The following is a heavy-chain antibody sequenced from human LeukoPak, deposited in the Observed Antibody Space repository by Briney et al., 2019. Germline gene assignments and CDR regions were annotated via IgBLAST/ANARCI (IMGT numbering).Heavy chain of an antibody. CDR3: AILTVTTAY. CDR1: GFTFSSDA. CDR2: INGNGGST. V-gene: IGHV3-23*01. Sequence: PGGSLRLSCAASGFTFSSDAMGCGRQIPRRGVEWGSGINGNGGSTNYADSVKGRFTISRDNSKNTLYLQMTSLRAEDTAVYYCAILTVTTAYWGQGTLVTVSS. D-gene: IGHD4-17*01. J-gene: IGHJ4*02.